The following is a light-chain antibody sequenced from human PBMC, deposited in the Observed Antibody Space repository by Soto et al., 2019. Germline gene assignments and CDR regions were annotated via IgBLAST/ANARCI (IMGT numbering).Light chain of an antibody. Sequence: QSVPTQPPSASGSPGQSVTISCTGTSNDVGGYNYVSWYRQHPGKAPKLMIYEVSKRPSGVPDRFSGSKSGNTASLTVSGLQAEDEADYYCSSFAGSNILYVFGSGTKVTVL. CDR3: SSFAGSNILYV. CDR1: SNDVGGYNY. CDR2: EVS. V-gene: IGLV2-8*01. J-gene: IGLJ1*01.